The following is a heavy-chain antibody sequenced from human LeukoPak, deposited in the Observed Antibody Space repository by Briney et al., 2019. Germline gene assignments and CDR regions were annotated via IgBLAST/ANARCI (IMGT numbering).Heavy chain of an antibody. J-gene: IGHJ1*01. CDR3: ARGPSYFQH. V-gene: IGHV6-1*01. CDR2: TYYRSKWYK. CDR1: GDTVPSNSAT. Sequence: SQTLSLTCAISGDTVPSNSATWNWIRQSPSRGLEWLGRTYYRSKWYKYYAVSVKGRITINPDTSKNQFSLQLNSVTPEDTAVYYCARGPSYFQHWGQGTLVTVSS.